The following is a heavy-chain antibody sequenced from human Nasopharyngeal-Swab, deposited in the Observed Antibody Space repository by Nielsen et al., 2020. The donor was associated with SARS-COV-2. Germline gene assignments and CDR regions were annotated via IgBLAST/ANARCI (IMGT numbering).Heavy chain of an antibody. V-gene: IGHV3-21*01. D-gene: IGHD5-18*01. CDR3: ARADSYGYRGPFDY. Sequence: WIRQPPGKGLEWVSSISSSSSYIYYADSVKGRFTISRDNAKNSLYLQMNSLRAEGTAVYYCARADSYGYRGPFDYWGQGTLVTVSS. J-gene: IGHJ4*02. CDR2: ISSSSSYI.